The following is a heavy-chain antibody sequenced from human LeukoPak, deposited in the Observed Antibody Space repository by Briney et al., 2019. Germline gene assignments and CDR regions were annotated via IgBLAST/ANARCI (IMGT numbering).Heavy chain of an antibody. CDR2: FSGSGDTT. CDR3: TQTRGPGAVHPDY. CDR1: GFTFSDYA. J-gene: IGHJ4*02. V-gene: IGHV3-23*01. D-gene: IGHD6-19*01. Sequence: GGSLRLSCAASGFTFSDYAISWVRQAPGKGLEWVSTFSGSGDTTYYADSVKGRFTISRDNSKSTLYMQMNSLRAEDTALYFCTQTRGPGAVHPDYWGQGTLVTVSS.